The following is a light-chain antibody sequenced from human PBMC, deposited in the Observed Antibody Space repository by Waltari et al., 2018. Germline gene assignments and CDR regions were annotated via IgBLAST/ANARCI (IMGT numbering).Light chain of an antibody. CDR2: EVL. J-gene: IGLJ2*01. CDR1: YSNVGSYDL. V-gene: IGLV2-23*02. Sequence: QSALTQPASVSGSLGQSISISCSGTYSNVGSYDLVSWYHQRPGEAPKLLIYEVLKRPSRISNRFSGSKPGNAASLTISALQPEDEGTYYCCSYASSSPRLIFGGGTELSVL. CDR3: CSYASSSPRLI.